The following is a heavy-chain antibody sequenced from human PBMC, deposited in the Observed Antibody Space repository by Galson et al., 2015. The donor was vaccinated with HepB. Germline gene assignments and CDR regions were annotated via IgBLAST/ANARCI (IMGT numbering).Heavy chain of an antibody. V-gene: IGHV3-64D*06. CDR2: ISSNGGST. Sequence: SLRLSCAASGFTFSSYAMHWVRQAPGKGLEYVSAISSNGGSTYYADSVKGRFTISRDSSRNTLYLQMSSLRAEDTAVYYCVKDLSIVSNYYDSSGYNDAFDIWGQGTMVTVSS. J-gene: IGHJ3*02. D-gene: IGHD3-22*01. CDR3: VKDLSIVSNYYDSSGYNDAFDI. CDR1: GFTFSSYA.